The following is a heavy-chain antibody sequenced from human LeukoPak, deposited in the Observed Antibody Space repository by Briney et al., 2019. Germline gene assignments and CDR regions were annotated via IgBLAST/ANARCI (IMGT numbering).Heavy chain of an antibody. J-gene: IGHJ4*02. CDR2: IWYDGSNK. CDR3: ARGYCSGGSCYGPFDY. V-gene: IGHV3-33*01. D-gene: IGHD2-15*01. CDR1: GFTFSSYG. Sequence: PGGSLRLPCAASGFTFSSYGMHWVRQAPGKGLEWVAVIWYDGSNKYYADSVKGRFTISRDNSKNTLYLQMNSLRAEDTAVYYCARGYCSGGSCYGPFDYWGQGTLVTVSS.